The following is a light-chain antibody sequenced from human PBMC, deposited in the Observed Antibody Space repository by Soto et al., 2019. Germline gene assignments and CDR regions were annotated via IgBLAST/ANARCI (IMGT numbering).Light chain of an antibody. CDR1: DVGGYNY. Sequence: QSVLPQPRSVSGSPGQSVTISCSDVGGYNYVSWYQQHPGKAPKLIIYDVNNRPSGVPDRFSGSQSGNTASLTISGLQAEDEADYHCCSYAGSYTYVFGTGTKLTVL. V-gene: IGLV2-11*01. CDR3: CSYAGSYTYV. J-gene: IGLJ1*01. CDR2: DVN.